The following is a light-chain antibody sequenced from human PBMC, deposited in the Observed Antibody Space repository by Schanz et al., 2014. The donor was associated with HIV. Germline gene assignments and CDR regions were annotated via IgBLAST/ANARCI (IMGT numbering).Light chain of an antibody. CDR3: QYFGNSGGT. V-gene: IGKV3-20*01. CDR1: QTVSSNS. CDR2: GAS. Sequence: EIVLTQSPDTLSLSPGERATLSCRASQTVSSNSLAWYQQKPGQSPRLLIYGASTRATAIPDRFSGSGSGTDFTLTISSLEPEDFAVYYCQYFGNSGGTFGGGTKVEIK. J-gene: IGKJ4*01.